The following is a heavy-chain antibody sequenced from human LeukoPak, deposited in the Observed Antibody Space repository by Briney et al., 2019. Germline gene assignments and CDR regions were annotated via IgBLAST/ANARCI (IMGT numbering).Heavy chain of an antibody. CDR2: ISGSGGST. CDR1: GFTFSSYA. CDR3: AKQRVVVVPAAMSHDY. V-gene: IGHV3-23*01. Sequence: PGGSLRLSCAASGFTFSSYAMSWVRQAPGKGLEWVSDISGSGGSTYYADSVKGRFTISRDNSKNTLYLQMNSLSAEDTAVYYCAKQRVVVVPAAMSHDYWGQGTLVTVS. J-gene: IGHJ4*02. D-gene: IGHD2-2*01.